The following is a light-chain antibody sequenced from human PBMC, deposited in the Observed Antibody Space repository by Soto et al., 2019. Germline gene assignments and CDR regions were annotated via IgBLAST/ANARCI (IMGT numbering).Light chain of an antibody. CDR3: SSYTTSSLVV. CDR2: DVN. Sequence: QSALTQPDSVSGSPGQSITISCTGTSSDVGGYNYVSWYQQPPGKAPKLMIYDVNNRPSGVSNRFSGSKSGNTASLTISGLQAEDEADYYCSSYTTSSLVVFGGGTKLTVL. CDR1: SSDVGGYNY. J-gene: IGLJ2*01. V-gene: IGLV2-14*01.